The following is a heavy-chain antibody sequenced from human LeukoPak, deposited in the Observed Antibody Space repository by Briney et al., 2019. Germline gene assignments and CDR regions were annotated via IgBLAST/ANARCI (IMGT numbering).Heavy chain of an antibody. CDR1: GFTFSSYG. J-gene: IGHJ6*04. CDR2: ISYDGSNK. Sequence: GGSLRLSCAASGFTFSSYGMHWVRQAPGKGLEGVAVISYDGSNKYYADSVKGRFTISRDNSKNTLYLQMNSLRAEDTAVYYCAKNLRVVLWFGEFDGMDVWGKGTTVTVSS. V-gene: IGHV3-30*18. D-gene: IGHD3-10*01. CDR3: AKNLRVVLWFGEFDGMDV.